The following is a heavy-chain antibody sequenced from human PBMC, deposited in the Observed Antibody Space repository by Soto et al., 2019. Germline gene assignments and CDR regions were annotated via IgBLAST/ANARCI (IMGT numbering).Heavy chain of an antibody. Sequence: PGGSLRLSCAASGFTFSSYAMSWVRQAPGKGLEWVSAISGSGGSTYYADSVKGRFTISRDNSKNTLYLQMNSLRAEDTAVYYCAKAHEITMIVVVNTLDYWGQGTLVTVSS. CDR3: AKAHEITMIVVVNTLDY. V-gene: IGHV3-23*01. J-gene: IGHJ4*02. CDR1: GFTFSSYA. D-gene: IGHD3-22*01. CDR2: ISGSGGST.